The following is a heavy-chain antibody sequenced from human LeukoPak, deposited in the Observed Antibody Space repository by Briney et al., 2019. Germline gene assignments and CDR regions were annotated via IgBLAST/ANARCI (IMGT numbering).Heavy chain of an antibody. Sequence: GGSLRLSCAASGFTFSDYGMQWVRQAPGKGLEWVALISTDGSDKDYADSVKGRFTLSRDNSKNPLYLQMNSLRVEDTAVYYCAKDGTRSWFGEATWGQGTLVTVSS. V-gene: IGHV3-30*18. D-gene: IGHD3-10*01. CDR3: AKDGTRSWFGEAT. CDR1: GFTFSDYG. J-gene: IGHJ5*02. CDR2: ISTDGSDK.